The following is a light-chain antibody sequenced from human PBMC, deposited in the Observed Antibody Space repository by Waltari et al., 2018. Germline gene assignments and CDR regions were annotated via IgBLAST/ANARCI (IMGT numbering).Light chain of an antibody. CDR1: NIGRKS. CDR3: QVWDSSSEHSV. Sequence: SYVLTQPPSVSVAPGKTARITCGGNNIGRKSVHWYQQKPGQAPVLVIYYDSDRPSRIPGRFSGSNSGNTATLTISRVEDGDEADYYCQVWDSSSEHSVFGGGTKLTVL. V-gene: IGLV3-21*04. J-gene: IGLJ2*01. CDR2: YDS.